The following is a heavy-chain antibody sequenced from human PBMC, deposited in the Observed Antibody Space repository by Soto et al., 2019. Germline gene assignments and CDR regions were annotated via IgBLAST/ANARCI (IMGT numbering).Heavy chain of an antibody. CDR1: GGSISSGGYS. Sequence: QLHLQESGSGLVKPSQTLSLTCAVSGGSISSGGYSWSWIRQPPGKGLEWIGYIYHSGSTYYNPSLKSRVTIAVDRSKNQFSLKLSSVTAADTAVYYCARVPGLWGRGTLVTVSA. CDR2: IYHSGST. CDR3: ARVPGL. V-gene: IGHV4-30-2*01. J-gene: IGHJ2*01.